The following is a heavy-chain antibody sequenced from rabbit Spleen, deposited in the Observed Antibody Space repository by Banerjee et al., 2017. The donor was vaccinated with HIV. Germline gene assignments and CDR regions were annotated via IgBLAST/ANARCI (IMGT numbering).Heavy chain of an antibody. CDR1: GFDFNSGYD. V-gene: IGHV1S40*01. CDR3: ARDTGSIFSTFGMGL. Sequence: QPLEESGGGLVKPGASLTLTCKASGFDFNSGYDMCWVRQAPGKGLEWIACIYAGRSDYIYSATWATGRFTISKPSSTTLSLLITSLTAAATATYFVARDTGSIFSTFGMGLWGPGSLVTVS. CDR2: IYAGRSDYI. J-gene: IGHJ6*01. D-gene: IGHD3-1*01.